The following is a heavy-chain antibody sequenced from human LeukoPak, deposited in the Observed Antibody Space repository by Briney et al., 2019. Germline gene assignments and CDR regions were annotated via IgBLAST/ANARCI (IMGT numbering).Heavy chain of an antibody. CDR1: GFTFSSYA. CDR2: ISYDGSNK. CDR3: AREDYHGSGSYYFDY. J-gene: IGHJ4*02. Sequence: GGSLRLTCAASGFTFSSYAMHWVRQAPGKGLEWAAVISYDGSNKYYADSVKGRFTISRDNSKNTLYLQMNSLRAEDTAVYYCAREDYHGSGSYYFDYWGQGTLVTVSS. V-gene: IGHV3-30-3*01. D-gene: IGHD3-10*01.